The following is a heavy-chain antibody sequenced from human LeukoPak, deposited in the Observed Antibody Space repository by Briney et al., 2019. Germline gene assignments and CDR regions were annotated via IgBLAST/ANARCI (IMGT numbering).Heavy chain of an antibody. D-gene: IGHD6-19*01. J-gene: IGHJ3*02. V-gene: IGHV3-7*01. CDR3: ARGVSSGWYFADDAFDI. CDR1: GFTFSSYW. Sequence: GGSLRLSCAASGFTFSSYWMSWVRQAPGKGLEWVANIKQDGSEKYYVDSVKGRFTISRDNAKNSLYLQMNSLRAEDTAVYYCARGVSSGWYFADDAFDIWGQGTMVTVSS. CDR2: IKQDGSEK.